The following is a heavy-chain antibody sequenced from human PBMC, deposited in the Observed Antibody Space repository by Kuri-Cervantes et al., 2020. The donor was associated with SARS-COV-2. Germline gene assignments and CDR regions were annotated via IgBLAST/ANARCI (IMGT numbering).Heavy chain of an antibody. CDR3: AKKGDYSNYAERPHYYYYYMDV. Sequence: GESLKISCAASGFTFSSYGMHWVRQAPGKGLEWVAFIRYDGSNKYYADSVKGRFTISRDNSKNTLYLQMNSLRAEDTAVYYCAKKGDYSNYAERPHYYYYYMDVWGKGTTVTAP. J-gene: IGHJ6*03. CDR1: GFTFSSYG. V-gene: IGHV3-30*02. D-gene: IGHD4-11*01. CDR2: IRYDGSNK.